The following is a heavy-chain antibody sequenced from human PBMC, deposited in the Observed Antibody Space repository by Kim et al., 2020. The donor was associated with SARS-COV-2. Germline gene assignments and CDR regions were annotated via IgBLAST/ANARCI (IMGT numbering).Heavy chain of an antibody. Sequence: YYADSGKGRFTISRDNAKNSLYLQMNSLRAEDTAVYYCARDWGSGWYSDYWGQGTLVTVSS. V-gene: IGHV3-21*01. D-gene: IGHD6-19*01. CDR3: ARDWGSGWYSDY. J-gene: IGHJ4*02.